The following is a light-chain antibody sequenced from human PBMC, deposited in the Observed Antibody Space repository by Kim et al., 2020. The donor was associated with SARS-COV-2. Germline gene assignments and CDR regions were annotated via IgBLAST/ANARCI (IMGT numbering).Light chain of an antibody. CDR2: AAS. CDR1: QDIKNN. V-gene: IGKV1-16*02. CDR3: QQYQSYPVT. J-gene: IGKJ5*01. Sequence: AFVGDRVTMPCRASQDIKNNLVWFQQKPGKAPRSLIYAASSLQSGVPSKFSGSGSGTDFTLTISSLQPEDFATYYCQQYQSYPVTFGQGTRLEIK.